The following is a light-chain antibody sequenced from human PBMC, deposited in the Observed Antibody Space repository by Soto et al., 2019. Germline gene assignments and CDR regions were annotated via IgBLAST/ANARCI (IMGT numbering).Light chain of an antibody. CDR2: AAS. CDR1: QTISRY. J-gene: IGKJ3*01. CDR3: QQSYNTLA. V-gene: IGKV1-39*01. Sequence: DIQMTQSPSSLSAAIGDRVTITCRASQTISRYLNWYQQKPGKAPKLLIFAASSLQSGVPSRFSGSGSGTEFTLAISSLQPEDFATYYCQQSYNTLAFGPGTKVDI.